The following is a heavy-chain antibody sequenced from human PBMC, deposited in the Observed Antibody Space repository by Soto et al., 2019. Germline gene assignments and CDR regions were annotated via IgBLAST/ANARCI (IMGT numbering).Heavy chain of an antibody. CDR1: GYTFTGYY. Sequence: ASVKVSCKASGYTFTGYYMHWVRQAPGQGLEWMGWINPNSGGTNYAQKFQGRVTMTRDTSISTAYMELSRLRSDDTAVYYCARDLIYDCVWGSYRPPSGIDYWGQGTLVTVSS. J-gene: IGHJ4*02. D-gene: IGHD3-16*02. CDR2: INPNSGGT. V-gene: IGHV1-2*02. CDR3: ARDLIYDCVWGSYRPPSGIDY.